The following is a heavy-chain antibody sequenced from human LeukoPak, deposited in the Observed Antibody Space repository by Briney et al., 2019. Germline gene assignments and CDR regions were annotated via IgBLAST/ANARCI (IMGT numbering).Heavy chain of an antibody. CDR1: GGSISSYY. CDR3: ARDRTRWFDP. CDR2: IYYSGST. J-gene: IGHJ5*02. V-gene: IGHV4-59*01. Sequence: SETLSLTCTVSGGSISSYYWSWIRQPPGKGLEWIGYIYYSGSTNYNPSLKSRVTISVDTSKNQFSLKLSSVTAADTAVYYCARDRTRWFDPWGQGTLVTVSS.